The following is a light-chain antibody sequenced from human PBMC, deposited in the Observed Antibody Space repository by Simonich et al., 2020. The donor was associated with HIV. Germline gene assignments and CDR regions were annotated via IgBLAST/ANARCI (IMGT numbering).Light chain of an antibody. CDR1: QSVSSNY. CDR3: QQYNNWPT. Sequence: EIVLTQSPGTLSLSPGEGATPPCRASQSVSSNYLAWYQQKPGLAPRLLIYHTSNRATGIPERFSGSGSGTDFTLTISSLEPEDFAVYYCQQYNNWPTFGGGTKVEIK. V-gene: IGKV3D-20*01. J-gene: IGKJ4*01. CDR2: HTS.